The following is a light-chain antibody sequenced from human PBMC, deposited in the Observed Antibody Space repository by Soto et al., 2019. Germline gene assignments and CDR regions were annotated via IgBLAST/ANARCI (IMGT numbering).Light chain of an antibody. J-gene: IGKJ1*01. V-gene: IGKV1-9*01. CDR3: QQLNSYSQA. CDR1: QAISSH. Sequence: DIQLTQSPSFLSASVGGRVTITCRASQAISSHLAWYQQKPGKAPNLLIYGASTLQSGVPSRFSCSGSGTQFTLTTSSLPLEHFAPYSFQQLNSYSQALGQGTKVDLK. CDR2: GAS.